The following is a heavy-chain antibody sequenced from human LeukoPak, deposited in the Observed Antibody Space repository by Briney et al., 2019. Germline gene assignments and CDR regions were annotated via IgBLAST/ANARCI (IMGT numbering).Heavy chain of an antibody. CDR1: GGSISSSSYY. J-gene: IGHJ4*02. CDR2: IYYSGIT. CDR3: ARRAMATISGFFDY. V-gene: IGHV4-39*01. Sequence: SETLSLTCTVSGGSISSSSYYWGWIRQPPGKGLEGIGSIYYSGITYYNPSRKRRVTISVDTSKNQYSLKLSSVPAADTAVYYCARRAMATISGFFDYWGQGTLVTVSS. D-gene: IGHD5-24*01.